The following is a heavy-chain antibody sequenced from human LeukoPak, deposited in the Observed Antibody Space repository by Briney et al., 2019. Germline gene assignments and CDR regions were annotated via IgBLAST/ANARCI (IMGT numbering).Heavy chain of an antibody. Sequence: PSETLSLTCTVSGGAITSHYWTWIRQPPGKGLEWIGYIYYSGSTNYNPSLKSRVTISVDTSKNQFSLKLSSVTAADTAVYYCARGNYLFGMDVWGQGTTVTVSS. CDR3: ARGNYLFGMDV. CDR1: GGAITSHY. CDR2: IYYSGST. J-gene: IGHJ6*02. V-gene: IGHV4-59*11.